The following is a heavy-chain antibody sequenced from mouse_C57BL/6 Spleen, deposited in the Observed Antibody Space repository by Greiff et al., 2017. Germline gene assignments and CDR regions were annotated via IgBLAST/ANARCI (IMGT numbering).Heavy chain of an antibody. D-gene: IGHD2-5*01. CDR1: GYAFSSSW. CDR3: ARGYYSNYHFDY. V-gene: IGHV1-82*01. J-gene: IGHJ2*01. CDR2: IYPGDGDT. Sequence: QVQLKQSGPELVKPGASVKISCKASGYAFSSSWMNWVKQRPGKGLEWIGRIYPGDGDTNYNGKFKGKATLTADKSSSTAYMQLSSLTSEDSAVYFCARGYYSNYHFDYWGKGTTLTVSS.